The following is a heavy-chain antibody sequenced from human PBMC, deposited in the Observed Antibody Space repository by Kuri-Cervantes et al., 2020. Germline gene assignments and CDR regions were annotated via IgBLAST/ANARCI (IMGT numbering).Heavy chain of an antibody. J-gene: IGHJ3*02. CDR3: ARVVHRVWQLEVLDAFDI. V-gene: IGHV4-30-2*01. Sequence: SQTLSLTCAVSGGSISSGGYSWSWIRQPPGKGLEWIGYIYHSGSTYYNPSLKSRVTISVDKSKNQFSLKLSSVTAADTAVYYCARVVHRVWQLEVLDAFDIWGQGTMVTVSS. CDR2: IYHSGST. D-gene: IGHD6-6*01. CDR1: GGSISSGGYS.